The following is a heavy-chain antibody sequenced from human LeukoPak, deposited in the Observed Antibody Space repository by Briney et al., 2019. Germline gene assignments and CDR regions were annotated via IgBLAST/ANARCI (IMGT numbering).Heavy chain of an antibody. CDR3: VKDLPVLHS. D-gene: IGHD3-16*01. Sequence: GGSLRLSCAASGFTFNSFAMHWVRQAPGKRLEHLAFIQSDGSDEYYADSVKGRFTISRDNSKNTLYLQMNGLRGDDTAMYYCVKDLPVLHSWGQGTLVTVSS. V-gene: IGHV3-30*02. CDR2: IQSDGSDE. CDR1: GFTFNSFA. J-gene: IGHJ4*02.